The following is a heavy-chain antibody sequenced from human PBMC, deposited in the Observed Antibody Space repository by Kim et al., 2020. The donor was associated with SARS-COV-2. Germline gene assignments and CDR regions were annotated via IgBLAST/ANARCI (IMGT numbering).Heavy chain of an antibody. J-gene: IGHJ5*02. CDR3: ARGSNFPKYYYDSSLPYNWFDP. Sequence: SETLSLTCTVSGGSISSSSYYWGWIRQPPGKGLEWIGSIYYSGSTYYNPSLKSRVTISVDTSKNQFSLKLSSVTAADTAVYYCARGSNFPKYYYDSSLPYNWFDPWGQGTLVTVSS. V-gene: IGHV4-39*07. D-gene: IGHD3-22*01. CDR1: GGSISSSSYY. CDR2: IYYSGST.